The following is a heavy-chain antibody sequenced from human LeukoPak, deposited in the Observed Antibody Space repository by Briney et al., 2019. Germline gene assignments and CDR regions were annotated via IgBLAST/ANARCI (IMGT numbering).Heavy chain of an antibody. Sequence: GGSLRLSCAASGFSFSSYWVTWVRQAPGKGLEWVANIKQDGSEKYYADSVKGRFTISRDNAKNSLSLQMSSLRAEDTAVYYCAREARAPVHWGQGTLVTVSS. J-gene: IGHJ4*02. CDR1: GFSFSSYW. V-gene: IGHV3-7*05. CDR2: IKQDGSEK. CDR3: AREARAPVH.